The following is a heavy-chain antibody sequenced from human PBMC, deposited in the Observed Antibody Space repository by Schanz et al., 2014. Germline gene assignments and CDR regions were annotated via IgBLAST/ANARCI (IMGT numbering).Heavy chain of an antibody. Sequence: QVQLLQFGGGLVKPGGSLRLSCAASGFTFSDYYMSWVRQGPGKGLEWVSGISGGGGTRNYADSVKGRFTVFRDNSKRTLYLEINDPRAEDKAVYYCAKDSCSSTTCYGYGMDVWGQGSTVTVSS. CDR1: GFTFSDYY. D-gene: IGHD2-2*01. CDR2: ISGGGGTR. V-gene: IGHV3-11*01. J-gene: IGHJ6*02. CDR3: AKDSCSSTTCYGYGMDV.